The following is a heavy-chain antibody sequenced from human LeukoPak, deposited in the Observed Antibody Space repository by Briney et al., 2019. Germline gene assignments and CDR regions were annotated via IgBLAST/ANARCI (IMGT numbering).Heavy chain of an antibody. CDR3: ARSKEGGGYYFFGGGYFDY. Sequence: PSETLSLTCTVSGGSFSSGSYYWSWIRQPPGKGLEWIGYIYYSGSTNYNPSLKSRVTISVDTSKNQFSLKLSSVTAADTAVYYCARSKEGGGYYFFGGGYFDYWGQGTLVTVSS. CDR1: GGSFSSGSYY. CDR2: IYYSGST. D-gene: IGHD3-22*01. V-gene: IGHV4-61*01. J-gene: IGHJ4*02.